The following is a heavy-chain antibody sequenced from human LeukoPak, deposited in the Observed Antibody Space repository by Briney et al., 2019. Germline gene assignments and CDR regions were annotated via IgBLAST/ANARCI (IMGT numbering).Heavy chain of an antibody. CDR3: APGTIGGNWFDP. V-gene: IGHV3-23*01. Sequence: PGGSLRLSCAASGFTFSSYAMSWVRQAPGKGLEWVSSISGSGGSTYYADSVKGRFTISRDNAKNSLYLQMNSLRAEDTAVYYCAPGTIGGNWFDPWGQGTLVTVSS. CDR2: ISGSGGST. CDR1: GFTFSSYA. J-gene: IGHJ5*02. D-gene: IGHD1-1*01.